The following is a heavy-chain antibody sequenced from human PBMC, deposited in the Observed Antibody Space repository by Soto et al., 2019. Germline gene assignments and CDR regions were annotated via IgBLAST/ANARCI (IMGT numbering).Heavy chain of an antibody. V-gene: IGHV3-21*01. CDR3: ARDRQSSLYYYGSGSSSYSWFDP. CDR1: GFTFSSYS. CDR2: ISSSSTFI. J-gene: IGHJ5*02. D-gene: IGHD3-10*01. Sequence: GGSLRLSCTASGFTFSSYSTNWVRQAPGKGLEWVSSISSSSTFIYYADSVKGRFTISRDNAENSVYLQMDSLRAEDSAVYYWARDRQSSLYYYGSGSSSYSWFDPWGQGTLVTVSS.